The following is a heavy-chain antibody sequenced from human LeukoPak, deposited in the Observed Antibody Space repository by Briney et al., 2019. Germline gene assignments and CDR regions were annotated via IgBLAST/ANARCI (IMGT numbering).Heavy chain of an antibody. CDR3: ARELRLGNWFDP. CDR2: IIPIFGTA. D-gene: IGHD3-22*01. V-gene: IGHV1-69*13. Sequence: SVKVSCKASGGTFSSYAISWVRQAPGQGLEWMGGIIPIFGTANYAQKFQGRVTITADESTSTAYMELSSLRSEDTAVYYCARELRLGNWFDPWGQGTLVTVSS. CDR1: GGTFSSYA. J-gene: IGHJ5*02.